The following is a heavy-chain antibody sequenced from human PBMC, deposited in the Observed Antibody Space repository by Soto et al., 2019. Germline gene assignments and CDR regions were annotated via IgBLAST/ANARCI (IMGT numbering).Heavy chain of an antibody. V-gene: IGHV1-8*01. J-gene: IGHJ4*02. CDR3: ARGRGHSSGWYGDY. CDR2: MNPKSGNT. D-gene: IGHD6-19*01. CDR1: GYTFTSFD. Sequence: QVQLVQSGAEVKKPGASVKVSCKASGYTFTSFDINWVRQATGQGLEWMGWMNPKSGNTGYAQKFQGRVTMTRNTSISTAYMERSSLRSEDTAVYYCARGRGHSSGWYGDYWGQGTLVTVSS.